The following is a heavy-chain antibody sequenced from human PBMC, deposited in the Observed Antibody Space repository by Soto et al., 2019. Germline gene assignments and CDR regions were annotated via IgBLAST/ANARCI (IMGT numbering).Heavy chain of an antibody. V-gene: IGHV4-34*01. CDR1: GGSFSGYY. J-gene: IGHJ6*02. CDR3: ARGPRPRGLVLQYYYYYGMDV. D-gene: IGHD6-19*01. CDR2: INHSGST. Sequence: PSETLSLTCAVYGGSFSGYYWSWIRQPPGKGLEWIGEINHSGSTNYNPSLKSRVTISVDTSKNQFSLKLSSVTAADTAVYYCARGPRPRGLVLQYYYYYGMDVWGQGTTVTVSS.